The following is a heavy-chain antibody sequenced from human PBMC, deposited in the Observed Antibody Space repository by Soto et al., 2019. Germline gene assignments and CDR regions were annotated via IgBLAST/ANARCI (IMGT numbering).Heavy chain of an antibody. CDR3: ARADNFYYGMDV. CDR1: GYTFTSYA. V-gene: IGHV1-3*01. Sequence: ASVKVSCKASGYTFTSYAMHWVRQAPGQRLEWMGWINAGNGNTKYSQKFQGRVTITRNTSISTAYMELSSLRSEDTAVYYCARADNFYYGMDVWGQGTTVTVS. CDR2: INAGNGNT. J-gene: IGHJ6*02.